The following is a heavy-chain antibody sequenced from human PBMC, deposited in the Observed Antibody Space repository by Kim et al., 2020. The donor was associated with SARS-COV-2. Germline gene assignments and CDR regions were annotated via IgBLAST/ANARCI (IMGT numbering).Heavy chain of an antibody. V-gene: IGHV3-33*01. CDR3: ARDWGSPRLHLSLPYY. CDR2: IWYDGSNK. Sequence: GGSLRLSCAASGFTFSSYGMHWVRQAPGKGLEWVAVIWYDGSNKYYADSVKGRFTISRDNSKNTLYLQMNSLRAEDTAVYYCARDWGSPRLHLSLPYYWGQGTLVTVSS. J-gene: IGHJ4*02. D-gene: IGHD3-16*01. CDR1: GFTFSSYG.